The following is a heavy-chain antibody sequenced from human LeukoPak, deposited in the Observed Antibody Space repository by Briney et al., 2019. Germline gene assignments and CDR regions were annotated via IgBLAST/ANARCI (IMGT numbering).Heavy chain of an antibody. CDR1: GFTFSSYG. D-gene: IGHD6-13*01. V-gene: IGHV3-30*02. Sequence: GGSLRLSCAASGFTFSSYGMHWVRQAPGKGLEWVAFIRYDGSNKYYADSVKGRFTISRDNSKNTLYLQMNSLRAEDTAVYYCARDLFRSSSWYNWFDPWGQGTLVTVSS. CDR2: IRYDGSNK. J-gene: IGHJ5*02. CDR3: ARDLFRSSSWYNWFDP.